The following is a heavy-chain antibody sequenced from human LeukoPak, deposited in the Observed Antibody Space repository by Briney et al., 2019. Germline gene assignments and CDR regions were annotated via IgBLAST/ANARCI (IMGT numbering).Heavy chain of an antibody. J-gene: IGHJ4*02. V-gene: IGHV4-4*09. CDR3: ARTRDSSGFMIDY. CDR2: IYTSGST. D-gene: IGHD3-22*01. Sequence: SETLSLTCTVSGGSISSYYWSWIRQPPGKGLEWIGYIYTSGSTNYNPSLKSLVTISVDTSKNQFSLKLSSVTAADTAGYYCARTRDSSGFMIDYWGQGTLVTVSS. CDR1: GGSISSYY.